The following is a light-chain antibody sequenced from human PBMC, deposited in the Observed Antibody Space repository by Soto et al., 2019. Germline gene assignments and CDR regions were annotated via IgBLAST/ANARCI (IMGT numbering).Light chain of an antibody. J-gene: IGLJ3*02. CDR2: EVS. V-gene: IGLV2-8*01. CDR1: SSDVGGYGY. Sequence: QSAPTQPPSASGSPGQSVTISCTGTSSDVGGYGYVSWYQHHPGKAPKLIIYEVSKRPAGVPDRFSGSKSGNTASLTVSGLQPEDEADDYCGSYAGNNNWVFGGGTKLTVL. CDR3: GSYAGNNNWV.